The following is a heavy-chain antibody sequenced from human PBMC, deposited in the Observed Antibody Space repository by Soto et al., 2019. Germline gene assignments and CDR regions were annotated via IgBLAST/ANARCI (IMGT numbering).Heavy chain of an antibody. CDR2: IYSGGST. J-gene: IGHJ3*02. CDR3: ARELTTVGAFDI. D-gene: IGHD4-17*01. CDR1: GFTVSNYD. Sequence: PGGSLRLSCAASGFTVSNYDMRWVRQATGKGLEWVSVIYSGGSTYYAASVKGRFTISRHNSKNTLYLQMNSLRAEDTAVYYCARELTTVGAFDIWGQGTMVTVSS. V-gene: IGHV3-53*04.